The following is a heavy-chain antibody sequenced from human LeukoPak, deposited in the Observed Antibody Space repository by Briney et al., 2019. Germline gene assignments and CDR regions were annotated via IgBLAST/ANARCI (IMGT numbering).Heavy chain of an antibody. Sequence: GESLQISCKGSGYSFTSYWIGWVRQMPGKGLEWMGIIYPGDSDTRYSPSFQGQVTISADKSISTAYLQWSSLKASDTAMYYCARNHDSGYYYLDWFDPWGQGTLVTVSS. CDR3: ARNHDSGYYYLDWFDP. CDR1: GYSFTSYW. J-gene: IGHJ5*02. CDR2: IYPGDSDT. V-gene: IGHV5-51*01. D-gene: IGHD3-22*01.